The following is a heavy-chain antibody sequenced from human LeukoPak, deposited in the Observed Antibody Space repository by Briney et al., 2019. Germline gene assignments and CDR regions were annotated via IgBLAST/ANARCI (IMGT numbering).Heavy chain of an antibody. Sequence: VKDSCQASGYIFPSYEFNWVRPATGQGLAWMGWRDPNSGRSGYEQKFQGRVTITRNTAKSTAYMELSRLRSEDTAVYYCARALPRSGAFDIWGQGTMVTVSS. CDR2: RDPNSGRS. CDR1: GYIFPSYE. CDR3: ARALPRSGAFDI. J-gene: IGHJ3*02. V-gene: IGHV1-8*03.